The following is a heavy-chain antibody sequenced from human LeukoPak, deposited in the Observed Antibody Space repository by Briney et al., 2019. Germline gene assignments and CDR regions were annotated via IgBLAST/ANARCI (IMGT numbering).Heavy chain of an antibody. CDR3: ARGVISLGAGGYCSSTSCTTFDY. J-gene: IGHJ4*02. CDR2: IYYSGST. CDR1: GGSISSGDYY. Sequence: PQTLSLTCTVSGGSISSGDYYWSWIRQPPGKGLEWIGYIYYSGSTYYNPSLKSRVTISVDTSKNQFSLKLSSVTAADTAVYYCARGVISLGAGGYCSSTSCTTFDYWGQGTLVTVSS. D-gene: IGHD2-2*01. V-gene: IGHV4-30-4*01.